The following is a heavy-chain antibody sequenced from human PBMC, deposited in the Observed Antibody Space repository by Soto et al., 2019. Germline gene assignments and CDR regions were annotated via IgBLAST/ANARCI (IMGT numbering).Heavy chain of an antibody. CDR1: GYTFTSYD. CDR2: MNPNSGNT. J-gene: IGHJ4*02. V-gene: IGHV1-8*01. D-gene: IGHD3-10*01. CDR3: AREVLLWFGEFVAYCFNY. Sequence: QVQLVQSGAEVKKPGASVKVSCKASGYTFTSYDINWVRQATGQGLECMGWMNPNSGNTGYAQKFQGRVTMTRNTSISTAYMALSSLRSEDTAVYYCAREVLLWFGEFVAYCFNYWGKGTLVTISS.